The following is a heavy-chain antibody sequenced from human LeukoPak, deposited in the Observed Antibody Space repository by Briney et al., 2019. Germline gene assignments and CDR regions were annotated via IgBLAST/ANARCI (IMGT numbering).Heavy chain of an antibody. Sequence: GGSLRLSCAASGFTFSSYAMDWVRQAPGKGLEWVSVISSSGDTTYYSDSVKGRFIISRDNSNDTLYLQMNSLRADDTAIYYCARGRSVYGSGSYSDYWGQGTLVTVSS. CDR3: ARGRSVYGSGSYSDY. CDR1: GFTFSSYA. V-gene: IGHV3-23*01. CDR2: ISSSGDTT. J-gene: IGHJ4*02. D-gene: IGHD3-10*01.